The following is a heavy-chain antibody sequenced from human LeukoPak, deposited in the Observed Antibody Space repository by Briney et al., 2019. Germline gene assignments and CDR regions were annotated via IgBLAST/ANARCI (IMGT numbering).Heavy chain of an antibody. J-gene: IGHJ4*02. CDR1: GFTFSSYA. CDR3: AKDSGYSYKWGDFDY. D-gene: IGHD5-18*01. V-gene: IGHV3-23*01. CDR2: ISGSGGST. Sequence: QSGGSLRLSCVASGFTFSSYAMSWVRQAPGKGLEWVSAISGSGGSTYYADSVKGRFTISRDNSKNTLYLQMNSLRAEDTAVYYCAKDSGYSYKWGDFDYWGQGTLVTVSS.